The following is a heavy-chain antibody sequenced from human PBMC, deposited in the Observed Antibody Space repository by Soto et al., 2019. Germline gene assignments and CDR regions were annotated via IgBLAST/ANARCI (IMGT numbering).Heavy chain of an antibody. CDR2: SYHNGNT. CDR1: GDSISSPTW. CDR3: ARRGGSYDDYKINYFDS. J-gene: IGHJ4*02. Sequence: SETLSLTCTVFGDSISSPTWWSWVRQPPGKGLEWIGESYHNGNTHYNPSLKSRVTVSVDKSRNQFSLKLISVTAADTAVYYCARRGGSYDDYKINYFDSWGQGALVTVSS. D-gene: IGHD4-17*01. V-gene: IGHV4-4*02.